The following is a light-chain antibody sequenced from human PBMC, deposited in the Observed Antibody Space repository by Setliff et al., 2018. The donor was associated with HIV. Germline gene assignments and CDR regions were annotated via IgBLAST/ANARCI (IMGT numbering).Light chain of an antibody. V-gene: IGLV2-14*01. CDR3: SSYTSSSTLYV. Sequence: QSVLTQPASVSGSPGQSITISCTGTSRDVGGYNYVSWYQQHPGKAPKLMIYEVSNRPSGVSNRFSGSKSGNTASLTISGLQAEDEADYYCSSYTSSSTLYVFGTGTKVT. CDR1: SRDVGGYNY. CDR2: EVS. J-gene: IGLJ1*01.